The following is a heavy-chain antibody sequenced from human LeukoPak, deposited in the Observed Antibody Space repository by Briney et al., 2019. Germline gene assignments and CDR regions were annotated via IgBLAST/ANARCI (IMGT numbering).Heavy chain of an antibody. CDR1: GASISSYY. CDR3: ARNSNIRGDVNWFDP. J-gene: IGHJ5*02. CDR2: IYYSGST. V-gene: IGHV4-59*01. Sequence: SETLSLTCTVSGASISSYYWNWIRQSPGKGLEWIRFIYYSGSTNYNPSLRSRVTISVDTSKNQFSLKLNSVTAADTAMYYCARNSNIRGDVNWFDPWGPGTLVTVSS. D-gene: IGHD4-11*01.